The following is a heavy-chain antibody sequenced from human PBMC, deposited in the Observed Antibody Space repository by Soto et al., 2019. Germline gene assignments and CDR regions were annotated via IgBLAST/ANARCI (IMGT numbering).Heavy chain of an antibody. V-gene: IGHV1-2*02. Sequence: WASVKVSCKTSRYIFTGYYMHWVRQAPGQGLEWMGWINPNSGDTNYAQRFKGRVSMTSDTSINTAYLELSRLRPGDTAVFFCARSHSAYHYHAMDAWGQGTTVTVSS. CDR1: RYIFTGYY. CDR2: INPNSGDT. CDR3: ARSHSAYHYHAMDA. J-gene: IGHJ6*02.